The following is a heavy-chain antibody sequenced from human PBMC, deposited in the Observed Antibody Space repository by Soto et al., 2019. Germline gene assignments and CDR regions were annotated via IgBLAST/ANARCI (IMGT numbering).Heavy chain of an antibody. Sequence: GGSLRLSCAASGFTFSSYGMHWVRQAPGKGLEWVAVIWYDGSNKYYADSVKGRFTISRDNSKNTLYLQVNSLRAEDTAVYYCAKGQGGTFYYGSSGYSHDPYFDYWGQGTLVTVSS. CDR3: AKGQGGTFYYGSSGYSHDPYFDY. J-gene: IGHJ4*02. CDR1: GFTFSSYG. CDR2: IWYDGSNK. V-gene: IGHV3-33*06. D-gene: IGHD3-22*01.